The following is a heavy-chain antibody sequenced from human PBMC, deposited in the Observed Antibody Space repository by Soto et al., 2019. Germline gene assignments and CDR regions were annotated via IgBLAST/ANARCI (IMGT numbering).Heavy chain of an antibody. Sequence: EAQLVESGGGLVQPGRSPRLSCAASGFTFDDFAMHWVRQAPGKGLEWVSGINWSGGSSGYSDSVKGRFTISRDNAKNSLSLQMNSLRVEDTALFYCVKANDQQLVEGGPFDMWGQGTMVTVSS. CDR3: VKANDQQLVEGGPFDM. D-gene: IGHD6-13*01. J-gene: IGHJ3*02. V-gene: IGHV3-9*01. CDR2: INWSGGSS. CDR1: GFTFDDFA.